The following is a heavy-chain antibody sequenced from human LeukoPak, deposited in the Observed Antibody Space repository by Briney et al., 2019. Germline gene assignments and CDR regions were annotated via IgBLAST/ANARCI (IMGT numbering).Heavy chain of an antibody. CDR1: GFTFSSYS. J-gene: IGHJ4*02. Sequence: GGSLRLSCAASGFTFSSYSMNWVRQAPGKGLEWVSYISSGGTTIYYAVSVKGRFTISRGNAKNSLYLQMNSLRDEDTAMYYCARVWGLAVAGGEIEYWGQGTLVTVSS. CDR2: ISSGGTTI. V-gene: IGHV3-48*02. D-gene: IGHD6-13*01. CDR3: ARVWGLAVAGGEIEY.